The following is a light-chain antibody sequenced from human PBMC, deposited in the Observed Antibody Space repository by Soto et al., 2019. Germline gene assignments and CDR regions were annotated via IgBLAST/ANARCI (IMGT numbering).Light chain of an antibody. V-gene: IGLV3-21*04. Sequence: ELTQPPSVSVAPGKTARITCGGNNIGSKSVHWYQQKPGQAPVLVIYYDSDRPSGIPERFSGSNSGNTATLTISRVEAGDEADYYCQVWDSSSDHPRVFGTGTKLTVL. CDR1: NIGSKS. CDR3: QVWDSSSDHPRV. J-gene: IGLJ1*01. CDR2: YDS.